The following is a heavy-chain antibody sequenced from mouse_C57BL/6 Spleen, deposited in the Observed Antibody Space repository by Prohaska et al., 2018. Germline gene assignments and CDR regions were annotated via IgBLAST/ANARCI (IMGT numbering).Heavy chain of an antibody. D-gene: IGHD1-1*01. CDR3: ARHGVTTVAFDY. J-gene: IGHJ2*01. CDR2: ISSGGSYT. Sequence: LEWVATISSGGSYTYYPDSVKGRFTISRDNAKNTLYLQMSSLKSEDTAMYYCARHGVTTVAFDYWGQGTTLTVSS. V-gene: IGHV5-6*01.